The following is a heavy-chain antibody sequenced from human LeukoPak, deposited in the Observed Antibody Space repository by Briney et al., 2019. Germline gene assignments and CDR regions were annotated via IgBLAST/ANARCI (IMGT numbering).Heavy chain of an antibody. Sequence: GESLKISCKGSGYSFTSHWIGWVRQMPGTGLEWMGIIYPGNSDTRYSPSFQGQVTISADKSINTAYLQLSSLKASDTAMYYCARYYFDSSGLNWFDPWGQGTLVTVSS. D-gene: IGHD3-22*01. V-gene: IGHV5-51*01. CDR2: IYPGNSDT. J-gene: IGHJ5*02. CDR1: GYSFTSHW. CDR3: ARYYFDSSGLNWFDP.